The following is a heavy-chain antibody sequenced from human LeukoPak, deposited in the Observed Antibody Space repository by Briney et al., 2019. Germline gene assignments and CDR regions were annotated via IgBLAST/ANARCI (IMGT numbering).Heavy chain of an antibody. CDR3: ARDFQSSY. CDR2: IRYDGSNK. V-gene: IGHV3-30*02. CDR1: GFTFSSYG. J-gene: IGHJ4*02. Sequence: QPGGSLRLSCAASGFTFSSYGMHWVRQAPGKGLEWVAFIRYDGSNKYYADSVKGRFTISRDNAKNSLYLQMNSLRAEDTAVYYCARDFQSSYWGQGTLVTVSS.